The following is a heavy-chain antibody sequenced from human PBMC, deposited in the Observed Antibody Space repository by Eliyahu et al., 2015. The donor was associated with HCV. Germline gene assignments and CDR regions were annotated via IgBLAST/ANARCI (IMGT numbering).Heavy chain of an antibody. CDR3: ARGLRPGPSYFDY. V-gene: IGHV3-21*01. J-gene: IGHJ4*02. D-gene: IGHD6-6*01. Sequence: AGFTFSTYGLNWVRQAPGKGLEWVSSISSSSSYIYYADSVKGRFTISRDNAKNSLSLQMNTLRAEDTAVYYCARGLRPGPSYFDYWGQGTLVTVSS. CDR2: ISSSSSYI. CDR1: GFTFSTYG.